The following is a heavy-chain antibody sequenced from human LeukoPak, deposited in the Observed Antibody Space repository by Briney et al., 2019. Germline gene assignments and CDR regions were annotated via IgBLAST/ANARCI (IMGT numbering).Heavy chain of an antibody. D-gene: IGHD3-10*01. Sequence: SVKVSCKASGGTFSSYAISWVRQAPGQGLEWMGGIIPFFGTANYAQKFQGRVTITADESTSTAYMELSSLRSEDTAVYYCASKVYYYGSGSSYYYYYGMDVWGQGTTVTVSS. V-gene: IGHV1-69*01. CDR1: GGTFSSYA. CDR3: ASKVYYYGSGSSYYYYYGMDV. CDR2: IIPFFGTA. J-gene: IGHJ6*02.